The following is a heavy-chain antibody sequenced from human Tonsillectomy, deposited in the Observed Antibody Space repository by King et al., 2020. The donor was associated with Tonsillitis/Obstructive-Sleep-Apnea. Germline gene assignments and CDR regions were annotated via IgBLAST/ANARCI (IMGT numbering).Heavy chain of an antibody. CDR3: AKDVGYYGSGHYGMDV. CDR1: GFTFSTYG. J-gene: IGHJ6*02. CDR2: ISYDGSDN. V-gene: IGHV3-30*18. Sequence: VQLVESGGGVVQPGRSLRLSCAASGFTFSTYGMHWVRQAPGKGLEWVAVISYDGSDNYYADSVKGRFTISRDNSKNTLFLQMNSLRAEDTAVYSCAKDVGYYGSGHYGMDVWGQGTTVTVSS. D-gene: IGHD3-10*01.